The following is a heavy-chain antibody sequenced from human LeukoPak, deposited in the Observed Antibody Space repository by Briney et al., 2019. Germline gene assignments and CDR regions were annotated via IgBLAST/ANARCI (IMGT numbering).Heavy chain of an antibody. J-gene: IGHJ6*02. Sequence: ASVKVSCKASGYTLTSYGISWVRQAPGQGLEWMGWISAYNGNTNYAQKLQGRVTMTTDTSTSTAYMELRSLRSDDTAVYYCARVSYCSSTSCSYYYYGMDVWGQGTTVTVSS. CDR1: GYTLTSYG. V-gene: IGHV1-18*01. CDR3: ARVSYCSSTSCSYYYYGMDV. D-gene: IGHD2-2*01. CDR2: ISAYNGNT.